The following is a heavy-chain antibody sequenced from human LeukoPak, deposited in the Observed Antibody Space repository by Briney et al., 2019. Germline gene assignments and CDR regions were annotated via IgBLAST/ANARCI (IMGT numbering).Heavy chain of an antibody. CDR2: IYYSGTT. CDR3: ARRVATINAVFDY. D-gene: IGHD5-12*01. CDR1: GGSISGYY. J-gene: IGHJ4*02. V-gene: IGHV4-59*01. Sequence: ASETLSLTCTVSGGSISGYYWSWIRQPPGTGLEWIAYIYYSGTTSYNPSLKNRVTISVDTSKNQFSLKLSSVTAADTAVYYCARRVATINAVFDYWGQGTLVTVSS.